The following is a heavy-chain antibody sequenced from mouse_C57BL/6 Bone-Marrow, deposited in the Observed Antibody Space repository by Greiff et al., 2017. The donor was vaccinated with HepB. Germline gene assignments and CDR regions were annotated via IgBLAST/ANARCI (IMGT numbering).Heavy chain of an antibody. CDR1: GYAFTNYL. J-gene: IGHJ2*01. CDR2: INPGSGGT. CDR3: ARRVDY. V-gene: IGHV1-54*01. Sequence: VQLQQSGAELVRPGTSVKVSCKASGYAFTNYLIEWVKQRPGQGLEWIGVINPGSGGTNYNEKFKGTATLTADKSSSTAYMQLSSLTSEDSAVYFCARRVDYWGQGTTLTVSS.